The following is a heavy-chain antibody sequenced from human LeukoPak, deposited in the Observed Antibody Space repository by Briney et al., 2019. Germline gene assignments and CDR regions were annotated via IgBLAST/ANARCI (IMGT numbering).Heavy chain of an antibody. V-gene: IGHV3-64D*09. Sequence: GGSLRLSCLASGFTFSNFAMHWVRQGPGKGLEYVSGISRTGGGTYYADSVQGRFTISRDNSKNTLYLQMSSLSPEDTAVYYCVYQVMGAVEWGQGTLVTVSS. CDR1: GFTFSNFA. CDR3: VYQVMGAVE. CDR2: ISRTGGGT. J-gene: IGHJ1*01. D-gene: IGHD1-26*01.